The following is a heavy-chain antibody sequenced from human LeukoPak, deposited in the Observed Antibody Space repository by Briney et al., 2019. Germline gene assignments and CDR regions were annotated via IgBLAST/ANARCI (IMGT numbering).Heavy chain of an antibody. Sequence: PSETLSLTCVVYNGSLSGHYWSWIRQSPGKGREWIGRVNYSGSTNYNPSLKSRVTISLDTSKNKFSLNLNFVTAADMALYYCARRRIVTAGTVYLDVWDKGTTVIVTS. CDR1: NGSLSGHY. V-gene: IGHV4-34*01. J-gene: IGHJ6*03. D-gene: IGHD6-13*01. CDR3: ARRRIVTAGTVYLDV. CDR2: VNYSGST.